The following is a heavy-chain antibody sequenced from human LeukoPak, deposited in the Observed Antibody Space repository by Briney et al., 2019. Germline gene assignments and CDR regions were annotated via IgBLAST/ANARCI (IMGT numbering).Heavy chain of an antibody. D-gene: IGHD6-19*01. CDR1: GFSFSNHY. J-gene: IGHJ4*02. CDR2: INEDGSNK. CDR3: TRVIVAVPGYFDYFDF. Sequence: PGGSLRLSCTASGFSFSNHYTRWIRQAPGKGLEWVANINEDGSNKWHLGSVKGRFTVSRDSARNSLYLQMNSLRVEDTAVYYCTRVIVAVPGYFDYFDFWGRGVLVTVSS. V-gene: IGHV3-7*01.